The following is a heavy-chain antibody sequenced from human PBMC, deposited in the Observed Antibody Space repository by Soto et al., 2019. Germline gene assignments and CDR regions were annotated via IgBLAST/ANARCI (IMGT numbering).Heavy chain of an antibody. CDR1: GFTFDDYA. CDR2: ISWNSGSI. J-gene: IGHJ4*02. CDR3: AKDTSYYYGSGSLVY. D-gene: IGHD3-10*01. Sequence: EVQLVESGGGLVQPGRSLRLSCAASGFTFDDYAMHWVRQAPGKVLEWVSGISWNSGSIGYADSVKGRFTISRDNAKNSLYLHMNSLRAEDTALYYCAKDTSYYYGSGSLVYWGQGTLVTVSS. V-gene: IGHV3-9*01.